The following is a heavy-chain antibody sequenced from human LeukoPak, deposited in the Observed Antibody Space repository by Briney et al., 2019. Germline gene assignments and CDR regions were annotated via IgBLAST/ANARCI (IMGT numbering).Heavy chain of an antibody. CDR1: GFTFSSNA. D-gene: IGHD3-10*01. J-gene: IGHJ4*02. V-gene: IGHV3-23*01. Sequence: GGSLRLSCAASGFTFSSNAMSWVRQAPGKGLEWVSAISGSGGSTNYADSVKGRFTISRDNSKNTLYLQMNSLRAEDTAVYYCAKAPRSGSYYNEGAPYYFDYWGQGSLVTVSS. CDR2: ISGSGGST. CDR3: AKAPRSGSYYNEGAPYYFDY.